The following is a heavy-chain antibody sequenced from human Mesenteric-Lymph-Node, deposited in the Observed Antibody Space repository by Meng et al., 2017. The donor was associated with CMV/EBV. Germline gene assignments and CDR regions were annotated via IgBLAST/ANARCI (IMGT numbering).Heavy chain of an antibody. CDR3: ARGRNYYGSGIDY. D-gene: IGHD3-10*01. CDR1: GGSITRNNW. Sequence: SGGSITRNNWWRWVRQPPGKGLGWIREISHSASTNDNPSLKRRVTISVARSKNQFSLNLSSVTAADTAVYYCARGRNYYGSGIDYWGQGTLVTVSS. V-gene: IGHV4-4*02. J-gene: IGHJ4*02. CDR2: ISHSAST.